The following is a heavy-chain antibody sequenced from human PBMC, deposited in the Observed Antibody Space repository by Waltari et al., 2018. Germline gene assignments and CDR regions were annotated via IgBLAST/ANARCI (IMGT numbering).Heavy chain of an antibody. CDR1: GFTFSSYD. V-gene: IGHV3-13*01. Sequence: EVQLVESGGGLVQPGGSLRLSCAASGFTFSSYDMHWVRQATGKGLEWVSAIGTAGDTYYPGSGKGRFTISSENAKNSLYLQMNSLRAGDTAVYYCARGHRATVTTRPAFDIWGQGTMVTVSS. D-gene: IGHD4-17*01. J-gene: IGHJ3*02. CDR2: IGTAGDT. CDR3: ARGHRATVTTRPAFDI.